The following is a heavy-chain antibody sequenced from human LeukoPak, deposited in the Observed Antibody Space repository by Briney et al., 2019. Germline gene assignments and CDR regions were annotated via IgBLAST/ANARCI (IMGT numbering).Heavy chain of an antibody. J-gene: IGHJ4*02. D-gene: IGHD6-19*01. Sequence: GGSLRLSCAASGFSFSNYAIHWVRQAPGKGLEWVSYISSSYSTMYYADSVRGRFTISRDNAKNSLYLQMNSLRDEDTAVYYCARDAGGWGFTDYWGQGTLVTVSS. CDR3: ARDAGGWGFTDY. CDR1: GFSFSNYA. V-gene: IGHV3-48*02. CDR2: ISSSYSTM.